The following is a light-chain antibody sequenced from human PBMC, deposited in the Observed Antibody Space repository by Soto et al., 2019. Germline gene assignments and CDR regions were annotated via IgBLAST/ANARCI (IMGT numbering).Light chain of an antibody. CDR2: EDT. J-gene: IGLJ3*02. Sequence: QSALTQPASVSGSPGQSITISCTGTSSDVGSYNLVSWYQQHPGKAPKLMIYEDTKRPSGISNRFSASKSGNTASLTISGLQAEDEADYHCCSYERSRVVFGGGTKVTVL. V-gene: IGLV2-23*01. CDR1: SSDVGSYNL. CDR3: CSYERSRVV.